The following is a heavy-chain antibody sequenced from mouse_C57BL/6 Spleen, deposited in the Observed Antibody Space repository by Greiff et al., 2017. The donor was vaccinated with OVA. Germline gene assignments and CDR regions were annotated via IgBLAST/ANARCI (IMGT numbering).Heavy chain of an antibody. CDR2: IYPGDGDT. D-gene: IGHD3-2*02. Sequence: QVQLKQSGAELVKPGASVKISCKASGYAFSSYWMNWVKQRPGKGLEWIGQIYPGDGDTNYNGKFKGKATLTADKSSSPAYMQLSSLTAEDSAVYFCARPAQATYYYFDYWGQGTTLTVSS. CDR3: ARPAQATYYYFDY. V-gene: IGHV1-80*01. J-gene: IGHJ2*01. CDR1: GYAFSSYW.